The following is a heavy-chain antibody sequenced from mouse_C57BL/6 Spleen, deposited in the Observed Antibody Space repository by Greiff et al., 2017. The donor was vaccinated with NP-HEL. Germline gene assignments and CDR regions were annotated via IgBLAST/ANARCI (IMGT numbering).Heavy chain of an antibody. D-gene: IGHD2-2*01. CDR2: IWSGGST. J-gene: IGHJ2*01. CDR3: ARTPGGVTRDYFDY. Sequence: VQLQQSGPGLVQPSQSLSITCTVSGFSLTSYGVHWVRQSPGKGLEWLGVIWSGGSTDYNVAFISRLSISKDNSKSQVFFKMNSLQADDTAIYYCARTPGGVTRDYFDYWGQGTTLTVSS. CDR1: GFSLTSYG. V-gene: IGHV2-2*01.